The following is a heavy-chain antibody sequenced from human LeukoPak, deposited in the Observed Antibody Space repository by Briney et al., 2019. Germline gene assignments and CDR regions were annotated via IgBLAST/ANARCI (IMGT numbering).Heavy chain of an antibody. D-gene: IGHD6-6*01. Sequence: PGGSLRLSCAASGFTFSNYSMNWIRQAPGKGLEWVSSISSSTSYIYYADSVKGRFTISKDNAKNSLYLQMNSLRAEDTAVYYCARSSYSSSSSVWGQGTMVTVSS. V-gene: IGHV3-21*01. J-gene: IGHJ3*01. CDR3: ARSSYSSSSSV. CDR2: ISSSTSYI. CDR1: GFTFSNYS.